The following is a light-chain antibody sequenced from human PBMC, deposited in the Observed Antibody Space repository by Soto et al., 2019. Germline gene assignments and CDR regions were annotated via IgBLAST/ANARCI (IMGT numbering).Light chain of an antibody. CDR2: GAS. CDR1: QSVSSSY. CDR3: QQYGSSPPIT. V-gene: IGKV3-20*01. J-gene: IGKJ5*01. Sequence: EIVLTQSPGTLSLSPGERTTLSCRASQSVSSSYLAWYQQKPGQAPRLLIYGASSRATGIPDRFSGSRSGSDFTLTISRLEPANFAVYYGQQYGSSPPITVGQGTRLE.